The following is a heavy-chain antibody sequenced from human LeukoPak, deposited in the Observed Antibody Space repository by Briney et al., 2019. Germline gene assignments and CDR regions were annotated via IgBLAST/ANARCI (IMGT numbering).Heavy chain of an antibody. V-gene: IGHV4-59*12. CDR2: IHYSGKT. CDR3: ARDNFGGSYWLVSDAFDI. D-gene: IGHD1-26*01. Sequence: SETLSLTCTVSGGSISSYYWSWVRQPPGKGLEWIAYIHYSGKTNYNPSLKSRVTISLDTSKNQFSLKLSSVTAADTAVYYCARDNFGGSYWLVSDAFDIWGQGTMVTVSS. CDR1: GGSISSYY. J-gene: IGHJ3*02.